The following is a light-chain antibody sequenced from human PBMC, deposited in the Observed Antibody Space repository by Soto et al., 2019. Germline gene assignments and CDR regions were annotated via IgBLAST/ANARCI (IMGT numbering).Light chain of an antibody. CDR2: DND. CDR3: GTWDSSLSVGV. V-gene: IGLV1-51*01. J-gene: IGLJ2*01. CDR1: SSNIGHNY. Sequence: QSVLTQPPSVSAAPGQKVTISCSGSSSNIGHNYVCWYQQFPGTAPNLLIYDNDKRPSGIPDRFSGSKSGTSATLDITGLQTGDEADYYCGTWDSSLSVGVFGGGTKVTVL.